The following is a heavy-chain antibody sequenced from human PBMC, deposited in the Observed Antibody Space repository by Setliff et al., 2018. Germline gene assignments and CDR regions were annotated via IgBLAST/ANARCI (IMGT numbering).Heavy chain of an antibody. CDR2: INTNTGNP. J-gene: IGHJ6*03. V-gene: IGHV7-4-1*02. CDR3: ARGSRFGTIVYKGDYYMDV. Sequence: ASVKVSCKTSGFSFTSFGFSWVRQAPGQGLEWMGWINTNTGNPTYAQDFTGRFVFSLDTSVSTAYLQISSLKSEDTAVYYCARGSRFGTIVYKGDYYMDVWGKGTTVTVSS. D-gene: IGHD3-10*01. CDR1: GFSFTSFG.